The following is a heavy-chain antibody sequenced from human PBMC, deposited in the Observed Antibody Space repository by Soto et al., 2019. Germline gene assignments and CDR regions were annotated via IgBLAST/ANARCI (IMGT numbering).Heavy chain of an antibody. V-gene: IGHV4-31*03. CDR1: GGSVSSGGYY. J-gene: IGHJ4*02. D-gene: IGHD5-18*01. CDR2: IFYSGST. CDR3: ARARSPDTTMGLWY. Sequence: QVQLQESGPGLVKPSQTLSLTCTVSGGSVSSGGYYWSWIRQHPGKGLEWIGYIFYSGSTYYNPSLKSRITISLDTSKNQFSLKLTSVTAADTAVYFCARARSPDTTMGLWYWGQGTLVTVSS.